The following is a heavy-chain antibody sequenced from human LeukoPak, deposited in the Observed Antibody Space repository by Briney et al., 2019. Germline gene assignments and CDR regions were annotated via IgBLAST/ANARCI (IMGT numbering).Heavy chain of an antibody. D-gene: IGHD2-15*01. Sequence: GASVKVSCKASQYTFSSYALNWVRQAPGQGLEWMGGIIPIFGTANYAQKFQGRVTITTDESTSTVYMELSSLRSEDTAVYYCARGGGGFRVSFYYYYYMDVWGKGTTVTVSS. CDR3: ARGGGGFRVSFYYYYYMDV. V-gene: IGHV1-69*05. J-gene: IGHJ6*03. CDR1: QYTFSSYA. CDR2: IIPIFGTA.